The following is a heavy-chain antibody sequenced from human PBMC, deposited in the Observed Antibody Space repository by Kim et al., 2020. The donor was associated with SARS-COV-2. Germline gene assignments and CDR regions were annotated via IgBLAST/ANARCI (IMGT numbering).Heavy chain of an antibody. CDR1: GFTFSSYA. J-gene: IGHJ4*02. Sequence: GGSLRLSCAASGFTFSSYAMSWVRQAPGKGLEWVSAISGSGGSTYYADSVKGRFTISRDNSKNTLYLQMNSLRAEDTAVYYCAKVMYYYDSSGSHYFDYWGQGTLVTVSS. D-gene: IGHD3-22*01. CDR3: AKVMYYYDSSGSHYFDY. CDR2: ISGSGGST. V-gene: IGHV3-23*01.